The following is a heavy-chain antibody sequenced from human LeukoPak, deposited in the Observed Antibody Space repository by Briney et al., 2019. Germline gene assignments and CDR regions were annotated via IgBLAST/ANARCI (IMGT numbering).Heavy chain of an antibody. CDR3: ARMTTVVTLPFDY. J-gene: IGHJ4*02. CDR1: GYTFTGYY. D-gene: IGHD4-23*01. CDR2: INPNSGGT. Sequence: VSVKVSCKASGYTFTGYYMHWVRQAPGQGLEWMGWINPNSGGTDYAQKFQGRVTMTRDTSISTAYMELSRLRSDDTAVYYCARMTTVVTLPFDYWGQGTLVTVSS. V-gene: IGHV1-2*02.